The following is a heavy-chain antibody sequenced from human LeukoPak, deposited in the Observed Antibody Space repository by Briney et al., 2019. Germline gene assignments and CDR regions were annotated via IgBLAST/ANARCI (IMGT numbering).Heavy chain of an antibody. J-gene: IGHJ4*02. CDR1: GFIFSTCG. Sequence: PGGSLRISCAASGFIFSTCGMAWVRQSPGKGLEWVSTVSGSGDNTHYADSVKDRLTISRDNSKNTLYLQMNSLRAEDTALYYCARDAGSGWPLDYWGQGTLVTVSS. CDR2: VSGSGDNT. CDR3: ARDAGSGWPLDY. V-gene: IGHV3-23*01. D-gene: IGHD6-19*01.